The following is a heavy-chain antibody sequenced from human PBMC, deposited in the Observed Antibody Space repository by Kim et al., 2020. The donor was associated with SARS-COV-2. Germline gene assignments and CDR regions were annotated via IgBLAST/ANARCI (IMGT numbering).Heavy chain of an antibody. D-gene: IGHD6-13*01. CDR3: ARDRASSSRGSYFDY. Sequence: PSLKSRVTISVDTSKNQFSLKLSSVTAADTAVYYCARDRASSSRGSYFDYWGQGTLVTVSS. J-gene: IGHJ4*02. V-gene: IGHV4-59*01.